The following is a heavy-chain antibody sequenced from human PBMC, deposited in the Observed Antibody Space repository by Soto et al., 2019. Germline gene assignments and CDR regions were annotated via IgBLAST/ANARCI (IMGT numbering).Heavy chain of an antibody. CDR2: IYYSGST. D-gene: IGHD6-13*01. CDR1: GGSISNSGYY. Sequence: PSETLSLTCTVFGGSISNSGYYWGWIRQPPGKGLEWIGSIYYSGSTFYSPSLKSRVTISVDASKNQFSLNVSSVTAADTAVYFCARQEDSSSWYRAYYFDYWGQGTLVTV. J-gene: IGHJ4*02. V-gene: IGHV4-39*01. CDR3: ARQEDSSSWYRAYYFDY.